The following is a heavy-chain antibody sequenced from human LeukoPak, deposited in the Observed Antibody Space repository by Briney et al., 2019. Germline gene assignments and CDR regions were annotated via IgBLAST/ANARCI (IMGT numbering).Heavy chain of an antibody. CDR1: GGSISSSSYY. Sequence: PSETLSLTCTVSGGSISSSSYYWVWIRQPPGKGLEWIGSIYYSGSTYYNPSLKSRVTISVDTSKNPFSLKLSSVTAADTAVYYCARDYDIVVVPAAMGGGDPQFDYWGQGTLVTVSS. D-gene: IGHD2-2*01. V-gene: IGHV4-39*07. CDR3: ARDYDIVVVPAAMGGGDPQFDY. CDR2: IYYSGST. J-gene: IGHJ4*02.